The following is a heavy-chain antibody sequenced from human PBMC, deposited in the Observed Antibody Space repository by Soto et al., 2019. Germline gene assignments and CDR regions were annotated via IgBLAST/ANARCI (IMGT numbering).Heavy chain of an antibody. CDR2: ISYDGSNK. Sequence: QVQLVESGGGVVQPGRSLRLSCAASGFTFSSYAMHWVRQAPGKGLEWVAVISYDGSNKYYADSVKGRFTISSDNSKNTLYLQMNSLRAEDTAVYYCAREDGGDFDYWGQGTLVTVSS. CDR3: AREDGGDFDY. V-gene: IGHV3-30-3*01. J-gene: IGHJ4*02. D-gene: IGHD4-17*01. CDR1: GFTFSSYA.